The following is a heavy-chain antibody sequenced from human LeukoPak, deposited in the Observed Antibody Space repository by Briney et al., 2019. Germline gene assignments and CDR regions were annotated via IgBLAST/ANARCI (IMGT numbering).Heavy chain of an antibody. V-gene: IGHV3-7*01. Sequence: GGSLKLSCAASGFTFSNYWMSWVRQAPGKGLEWVANIRQDGSEKYYVDSMRGRFTISRDNAKNSLYLQMSSLRAEDTAVYYCARSTAGLDYWGQGTLVTVSS. CDR3: ARSTAGLDY. D-gene: IGHD1-1*01. CDR2: IRQDGSEK. J-gene: IGHJ4*02. CDR1: GFTFSNYW.